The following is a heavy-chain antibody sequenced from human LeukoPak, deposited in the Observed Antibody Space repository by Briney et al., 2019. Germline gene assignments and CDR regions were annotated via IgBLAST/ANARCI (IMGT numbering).Heavy chain of an antibody. CDR1: DFTVSSNY. Sequence: GGSLRLSCADSDFTVSSNYMNWVRQAPGKGLEWVSVIYSGGSTYYADSVKGRFTISRDNSKNTLYLQMNSLRAEDTAVYYCARDLRSRACWGQGTLVTVSS. CDR3: ARDLRSRAC. V-gene: IGHV3-53*01. CDR2: IYSGGST. J-gene: IGHJ4*02. D-gene: IGHD4-17*01.